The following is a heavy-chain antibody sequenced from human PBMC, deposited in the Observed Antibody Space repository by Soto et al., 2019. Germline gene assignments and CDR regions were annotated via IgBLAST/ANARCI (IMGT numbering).Heavy chain of an antibody. Sequence: PGGSLRLSCAASGFTFSNYNVNWVRQAPGKGLEWVSSISSSSSYIYYADSVKGRFTISRDNSKNTLYLQMNSLRAEDTAVYYCARSRPYCSGGSCYSGFDYWGQGTLVTVSS. CDR1: GFTFSNYN. CDR2: ISSSSSYI. J-gene: IGHJ4*02. D-gene: IGHD2-15*01. V-gene: IGHV3-21*01. CDR3: ARSRPYCSGGSCYSGFDY.